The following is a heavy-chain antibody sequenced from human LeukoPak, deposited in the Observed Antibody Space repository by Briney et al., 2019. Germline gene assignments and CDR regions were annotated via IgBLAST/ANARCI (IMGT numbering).Heavy chain of an antibody. CDR2: ISGSGGFT. J-gene: IGHJ4*02. D-gene: IGHD3-22*01. V-gene: IGHV3-23*01. CDR1: GLTFSSYA. CDR3: AKDGNYDSSGYSFYFDY. Sequence: PGGSLRLSCAASGLTFSSYAMSWVRQAPGKGLEWVSSISGSGGFTYYADSVRGRFTISRDNSKNTLYLQMSSLRAEDTAVYYCAKDGNYDSSGYSFYFDYWGQGTPVTVSS.